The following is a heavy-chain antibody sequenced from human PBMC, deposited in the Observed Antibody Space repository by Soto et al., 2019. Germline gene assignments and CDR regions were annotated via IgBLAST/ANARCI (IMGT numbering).Heavy chain of an antibody. CDR1: GDSISTSGYY. V-gene: IGHV4-39*07. CDR3: AGDLHDGDYGAAHY. CDR2: INHGGSA. Sequence: SETLSLTCTVSGDSISTSGYYWSWIRQLPGKGLEWIGEINHGGSANYNPSLKSRVTMSVDPSRNQFSLKLRSVTAADTAVYYCAGDLHDGDYGAAHYWGQGTLVTVS. J-gene: IGHJ4*02. D-gene: IGHD4-17*01.